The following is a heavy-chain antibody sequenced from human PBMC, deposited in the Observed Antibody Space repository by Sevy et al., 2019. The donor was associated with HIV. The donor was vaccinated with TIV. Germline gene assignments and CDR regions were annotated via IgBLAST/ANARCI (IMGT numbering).Heavy chain of an antibody. CDR1: GFNFNNYY. Sequence: GGSLRLSCAASGFNFNNYYMSWVRQAPGKGLEWISYITNSGTTIHYADSVKGRFTISRDNAKNSLYLQMNSLRDEDTAVYYWAKELCPDGVCNSWHYFESWGRGPLVTVSS. J-gene: IGHJ4*02. CDR2: ITNSGTTI. D-gene: IGHD2-8*01. CDR3: AKELCPDGVCNSWHYFES. V-gene: IGHV3-48*02.